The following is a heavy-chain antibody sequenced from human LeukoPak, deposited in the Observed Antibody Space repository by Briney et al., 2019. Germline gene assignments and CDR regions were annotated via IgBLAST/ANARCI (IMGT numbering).Heavy chain of an antibody. J-gene: IGHJ4*02. CDR1: GFTFSSYA. CDR2: ISGSGGST. CDR3: AKAPHSSYDSSGYYLDY. Sequence: GGSLRLSCAASGFTFSSYAMSWVRQAPGKGLEWVSAISGSGGSTYYADSVKSRFTISRDNSKNTLYLQMNSLRAEDTAVYYCAKAPHSSYDSSGYYLDYWGQGTLVTVSS. V-gene: IGHV3-23*01. D-gene: IGHD3-22*01.